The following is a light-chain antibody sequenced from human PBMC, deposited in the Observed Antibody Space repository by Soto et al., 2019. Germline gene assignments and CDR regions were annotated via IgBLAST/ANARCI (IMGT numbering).Light chain of an antibody. CDR1: STDFVSYNR. CDR2: EAS. CDR3: SLYTSENTCV. V-gene: IGLV2-18*01. Sequence: QSVLAQPPSVSGSPGQSGTISCTGTSTDFVSYNRVSWYQQPPGTAPKLIIYEASNRPSGVPDRFSGSKSGNTASLTISGLQAADEADYYCSLYTSENTCVFGTGTKVTVL. J-gene: IGLJ1*01.